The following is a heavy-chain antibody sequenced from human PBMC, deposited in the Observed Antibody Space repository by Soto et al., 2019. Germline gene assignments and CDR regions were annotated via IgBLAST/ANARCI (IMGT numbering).Heavy chain of an antibody. CDR1: GGSISTSNW. V-gene: IGHV4-4*02. CDR2: VYRTWST. D-gene: IGHD6-13*01. J-gene: IGHJ4*02. Sequence: QVQLQESGPGLVKPSGTLSLTCAVSGGSISTSNWWRWVRQPPGKGLEWIGEVYRTWSTNYNPSLESRVIVSVDKSKNQFALKLTSVTAADTAVYYCARARATIAAAAIFDCWGQGTLVTVSS. CDR3: ARARATIAAAAIFDC.